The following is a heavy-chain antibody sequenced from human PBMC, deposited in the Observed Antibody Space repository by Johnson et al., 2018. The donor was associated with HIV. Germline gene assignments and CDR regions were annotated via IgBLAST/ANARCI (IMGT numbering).Heavy chain of an antibody. CDR3: ARDSGTTRLSAFDI. CDR2: IYSGGST. D-gene: IGHD1-7*01. Sequence: QLVESGGGLVQPGGSLRLSCAASGFTVSSNYMSWVRQAPGKGLEWVSVIYSGGSTYYADSVKGRFTIYRDNSKNALYLQMNRLRAEDTAVYYWARDSGTTRLSAFDIWGQGTMVTVSS. V-gene: IGHV3-66*02. J-gene: IGHJ3*02. CDR1: GFTVSSNY.